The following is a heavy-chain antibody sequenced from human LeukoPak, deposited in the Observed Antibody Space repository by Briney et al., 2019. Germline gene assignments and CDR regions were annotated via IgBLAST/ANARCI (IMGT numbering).Heavy chain of an antibody. CDR2: IYYNEST. Sequence: SETLSLTCTVSGRSISSYYWNWIRQPPGKGLEWIGFIYYNESTNYNPPLKSRVTISVDTSKNQFSLKLSSVTAADTAVYYCARHGSHHYYDSSGYHFDYWGQGTLVTVSS. V-gene: IGHV4-59*08. J-gene: IGHJ4*02. CDR1: GRSISSYY. CDR3: ARHGSHHYYDSSGYHFDY. D-gene: IGHD3-22*01.